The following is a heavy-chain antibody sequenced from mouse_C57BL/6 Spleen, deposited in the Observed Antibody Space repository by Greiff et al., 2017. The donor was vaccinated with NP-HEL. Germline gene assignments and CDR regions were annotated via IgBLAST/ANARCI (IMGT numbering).Heavy chain of an antibody. J-gene: IGHJ2*01. Sequence: DVKLQESGPGLVKPSQSLSLTCSVTGYSITSGYYWNWIRQFPGNKLEWMGYISYDGSNNYNPSLKNRISITRDTSKNQFFLKLNSVTTEGTATYDCAREGTTYDYWGQGTTLTVSS. V-gene: IGHV3-6*01. D-gene: IGHD1-1*01. CDR3: AREGTTYDY. CDR2: ISYDGSN. CDR1: GYSITSGYY.